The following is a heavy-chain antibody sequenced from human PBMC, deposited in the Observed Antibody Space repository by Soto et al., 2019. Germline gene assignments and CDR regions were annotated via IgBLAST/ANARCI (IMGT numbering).Heavy chain of an antibody. CDR2: INHSGST. CDR1: GGSFSGYY. D-gene: IGHD6-13*01. CDR3: ARGSDSSSWHGGWFDP. J-gene: IGHJ5*02. V-gene: IGHV4-34*01. Sequence: SETLSLTCAVYGGSFSGYYWSWIRQPPGKGLEWIGEINHSGSTNYNPPLKSRVTISVDTSKNQFSLKLSSVTAADTAVYYCARGSDSSSWHGGWFDPWGQGTLVTVSS.